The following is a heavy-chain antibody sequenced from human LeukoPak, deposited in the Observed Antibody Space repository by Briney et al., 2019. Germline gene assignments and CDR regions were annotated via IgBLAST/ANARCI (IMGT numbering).Heavy chain of an antibody. CDR2: ISYDGSNK. CDR1: GFTFSSYG. CDR3: AKVQGRDYYDSSGYDY. J-gene: IGHJ4*02. Sequence: GGSLRLSCAASGFTFSSYGMHWVRQAPGKGLEWVAVISYDGSNKYYADSVKGRFTISRDNSKNTLYLQMNSLRAEDTAVYYCAKVQGRDYYDSSGYDYWGQGTLVTVSS. V-gene: IGHV3-30*18. D-gene: IGHD3-22*01.